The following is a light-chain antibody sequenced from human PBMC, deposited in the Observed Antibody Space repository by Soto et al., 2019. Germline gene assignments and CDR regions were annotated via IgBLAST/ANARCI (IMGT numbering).Light chain of an antibody. Sequence: DIQMTQSPSTLSASVGDRVTITCRASQSISRWLAWYHQKPGKAPRLLIYDASSLESGVPSRFSGSGSGTELTLTISSLQPDDFATYYCQQYNSYSPWTFGQGTKVEFK. CDR2: DAS. J-gene: IGKJ1*01. CDR1: QSISRW. CDR3: QQYNSYSPWT. V-gene: IGKV1-5*01.